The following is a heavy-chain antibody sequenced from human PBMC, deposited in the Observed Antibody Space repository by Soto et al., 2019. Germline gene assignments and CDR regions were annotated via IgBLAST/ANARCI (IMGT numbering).Heavy chain of an antibody. CDR1: GGSISSGSHY. D-gene: IGHD5-12*01. Sequence: QVQLQESGPGLVKPSQTLSLTCTVSGGSISSGSHYWTWIRQHPGKGLEWIGYIYYSGSTSYNPSLKRRVAISLDTSKNQFSLKLTSVTAADTAVYYCARGLLATTYYDYWGQGTLVSVSS. J-gene: IGHJ4*02. V-gene: IGHV4-31*03. CDR2: IYYSGST. CDR3: ARGLLATTYYDY.